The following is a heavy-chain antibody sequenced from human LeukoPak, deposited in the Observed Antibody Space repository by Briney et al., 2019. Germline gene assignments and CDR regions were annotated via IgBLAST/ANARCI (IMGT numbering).Heavy chain of an antibody. CDR3: ARGIESYGDYGY. CDR2: MYNSGST. V-gene: IGHV4-59*01. D-gene: IGHD4-17*01. Sequence: SETLSLTCSVSGGSISGSYWSWIRQPPGKGLEWIAYMYNSGSTNYNPSLKSRVTISIDTSKNQFSLKLSSLTAADTAIYYCARGIESYGDYGYWGQGILVTVSS. CDR1: GGSISGSY. J-gene: IGHJ4*02.